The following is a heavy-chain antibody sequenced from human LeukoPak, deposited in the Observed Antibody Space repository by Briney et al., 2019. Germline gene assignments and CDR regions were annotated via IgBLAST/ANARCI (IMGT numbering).Heavy chain of an antibody. CDR1: GGSISSYY. CDR3: ARVARYNWNYFDY. J-gene: IGHJ4*02. Sequence: SETLSLTCTVSGGSISSYYWSWIRQPPGKGLEWIGYIYYSGSTNYNPSLKSRVTISVDTSKNQFSLKLSPVTAADTAVYYCARVARYNWNYFDYWGQGTLVTVSS. CDR2: IYYSGST. V-gene: IGHV4-59*08. D-gene: IGHD1-20*01.